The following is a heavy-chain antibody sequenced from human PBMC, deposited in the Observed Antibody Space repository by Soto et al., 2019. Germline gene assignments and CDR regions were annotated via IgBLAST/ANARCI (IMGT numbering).Heavy chain of an antibody. Sequence: EVQLVGSGGGLVKPGGSLRLSCAASGFTFSSYSMNWVRQAPGKGLEWVSSISSSSSYIYYADSVKGRFTISRDNAKNSLYLQMNSRRAEDTAVYYCAREAVLRFLEWLPDPYYYYYMDVWGKGTTVTVSS. V-gene: IGHV3-21*01. CDR3: AREAVLRFLEWLPDPYYYYYMDV. D-gene: IGHD3-3*01. J-gene: IGHJ6*03. CDR1: GFTFSSYS. CDR2: ISSSSSYI.